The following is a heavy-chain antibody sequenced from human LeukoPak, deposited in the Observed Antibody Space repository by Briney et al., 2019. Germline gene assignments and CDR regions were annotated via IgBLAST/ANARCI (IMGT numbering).Heavy chain of an antibody. Sequence: SETLSLTCTVSGGSISSGGYYWSWIRQHPGKGLEWIGYIYYSGSTYYNPSLKSRVTISVDTSKNQFSLKLSSVTAADTAVYYCARGNRNRGVLFDCWGQGTLVTVSS. D-gene: IGHD1-14*01. V-gene: IGHV4-31*03. CDR2: IYYSGST. J-gene: IGHJ4*02. CDR1: GGSISSGGYY. CDR3: ARGNRNRGVLFDC.